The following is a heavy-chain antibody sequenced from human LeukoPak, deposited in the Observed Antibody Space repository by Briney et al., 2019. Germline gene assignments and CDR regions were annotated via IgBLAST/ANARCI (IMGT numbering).Heavy chain of an antibody. V-gene: IGHV5-51*01. CDR3: ARSFITYYYDSSGYSLGPKYFDY. Sequence: GESLKISCKGSGYSFTSYWIGWVRPMPGKGLEWMGIIYPGDSDTRYGPSFQGQVTISADKSISTAYLQWSSLKASDTAMYYCARSFITYYYDSSGYSLGPKYFDYWGQGTLVTVSS. CDR2: IYPGDSDT. D-gene: IGHD3-22*01. J-gene: IGHJ4*02. CDR1: GYSFTSYW.